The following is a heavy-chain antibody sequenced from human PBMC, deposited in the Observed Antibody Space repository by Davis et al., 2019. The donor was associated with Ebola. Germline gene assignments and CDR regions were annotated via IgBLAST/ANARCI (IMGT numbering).Heavy chain of an antibody. J-gene: IGHJ4*02. D-gene: IGHD6-19*01. CDR1: GFTFSNYY. Sequence: HTGGSLRLSCAASGFTFSNYYLHWVRQAPGKGLEWVARIKTDGSTTRYADSVKGRFTVSRDNSKNTVFLQMNSLTAEDTAVYYCARQYSTVWYHFDYFDYWGQGIPVTVSS. CDR3: ARQYSTVWYHFDYFDY. CDR2: IKTDGSTT. V-gene: IGHV3-74*01.